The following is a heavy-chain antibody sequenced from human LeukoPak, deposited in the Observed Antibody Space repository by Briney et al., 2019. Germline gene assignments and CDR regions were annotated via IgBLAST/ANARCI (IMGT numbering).Heavy chain of an antibody. CDR1: GGSISSYY. V-gene: IGHV4-59*01. CDR2: IYYSGST. D-gene: IGHD1-26*01. Sequence: SETLSLTCTVSGGSISSYYLSWIRQPPGKGLEWIGYIYYSGSTNYNPSLKSRVTISVDTSKNQFSLKLSSVTAADTAVYYCAGSGSYYMLDYWGRGTPVTVSS. J-gene: IGHJ4*02. CDR3: AGSGSYYMLDY.